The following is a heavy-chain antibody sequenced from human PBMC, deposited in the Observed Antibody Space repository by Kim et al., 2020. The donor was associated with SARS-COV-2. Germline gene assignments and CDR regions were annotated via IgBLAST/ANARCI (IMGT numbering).Heavy chain of an antibody. V-gene: IGHV1-24*01. CDR3: ATGQPTTIYYYFGMDG. J-gene: IGHJ6*02. CDR1: GYTLTELS. Sequence: ASVKVSCKASGYTLTELSIHWVRQAPGKGLEWMGGFDPEDGETIYAQKFQGRVIMTVDTSTDTAYMELSSLRTEDTAVYYCATGQPTTIYYYFGMDGWGQGTPVTVSS. CDR2: FDPEDGET. D-gene: IGHD5-12*01.